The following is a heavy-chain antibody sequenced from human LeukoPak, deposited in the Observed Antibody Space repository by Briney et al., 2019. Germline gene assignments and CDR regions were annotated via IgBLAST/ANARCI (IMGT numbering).Heavy chain of an antibody. J-gene: IGHJ4*02. Sequence: GGSLRLSCAASGFTFSNYWMHWVRQAPGKGLVWVSRINSDGSSTSYADSVKGRFTISRDNAKNTLYLQMNSLRAEGTAVYYCARESSVGAHKAFDYWGQGTLVTVSS. D-gene: IGHD1-26*01. CDR2: INSDGSST. CDR3: ARESSVGAHKAFDY. CDR1: GFTFSNYW. V-gene: IGHV3-74*01.